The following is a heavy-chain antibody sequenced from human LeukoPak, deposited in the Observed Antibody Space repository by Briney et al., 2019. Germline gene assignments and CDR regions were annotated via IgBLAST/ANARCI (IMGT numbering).Heavy chain of an antibody. CDR3: ARANYGGNTIDY. CDR1: GGSFSGYY. D-gene: IGHD4-23*01. CDR2: INHTGGT. V-gene: IGHV4-34*01. J-gene: IGHJ4*02. Sequence: YPTETLSLTCAVYGGSFSGYYWSWIRQPPGKGLEWIGEINHTGGTNYNPSLKSRVTISLDTSKKQFSLKLSSVTAADTAVYYCARANYGGNTIDYWGQGTLVTVSS.